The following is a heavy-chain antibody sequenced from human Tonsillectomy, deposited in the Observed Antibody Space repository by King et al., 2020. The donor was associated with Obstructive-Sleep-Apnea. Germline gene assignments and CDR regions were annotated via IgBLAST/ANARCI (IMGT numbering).Heavy chain of an antibody. CDR2: ISYDGGNK. CDR1: GFTFSTYG. V-gene: IGHV3-30*18. J-gene: IGHJ4*02. CDR3: AKDSGVCCTGCSCYGYFDY. Sequence: VQLVESGGGVVQPGRSLRLSCAASGFTFSTYGMHWVRQAPGKGLEWVAVISYDGGNKYYADSVKGRFTISRDNSKNTLYLQMNSLRAEDTAVYYCAKDSGVCCTGCSCYGYFDYWGQGTLVTVSS. D-gene: IGHD2-15*01.